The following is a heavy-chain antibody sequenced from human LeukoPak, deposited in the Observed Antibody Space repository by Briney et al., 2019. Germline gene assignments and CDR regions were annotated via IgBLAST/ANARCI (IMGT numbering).Heavy chain of an antibody. CDR3: ARDILALEGDYLFDY. D-gene: IGHD4-17*01. CDR2: IIPIFGTA. CDR1: RGTFSSYA. Sequence: SVKVSCKASRGTFSSYAISWVRQAPGQGLEWMGRIIPIFGTANYAQKFQGRVTITTDESTSTAYMELSSLRSEDTAVYYCARDILALEGDYLFDYWGQGTLVTVSS. V-gene: IGHV1-69*05. J-gene: IGHJ4*02.